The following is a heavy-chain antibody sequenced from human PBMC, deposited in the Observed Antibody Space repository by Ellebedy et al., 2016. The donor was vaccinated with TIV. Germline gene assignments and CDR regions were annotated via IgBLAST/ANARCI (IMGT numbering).Heavy chain of an antibody. CDR3: ARDQDDYVWGSGGY. V-gene: IGHV3-48*01. Sequence: GESLKISCAASGFTFSSYSMNWVRQAPGKGLEWVSYISSSSSTIYYADSVKGRFTISRDNAKNSLYLQMNSLRAEGTAVYYCARDQDDYVWGSGGYWGQGTLVTVSS. J-gene: IGHJ4*02. D-gene: IGHD3-16*01. CDR2: ISSSSSTI. CDR1: GFTFSSYS.